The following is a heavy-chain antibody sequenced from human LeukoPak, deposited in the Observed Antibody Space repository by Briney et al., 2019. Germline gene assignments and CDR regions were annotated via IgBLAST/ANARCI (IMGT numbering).Heavy chain of an antibody. CDR1: GYTFTSYY. D-gene: IGHD3-10*01. CDR3: ARDDRGGGAFDY. Sequence: GASVKVSCKASGYTFTSYYMHWLRQAPGQGLEWMGIINPSGGSTSYAQKFQGRVTMTRDTSTSTVYMELSSLRSEDTAVYYCARDDRGGGAFDYWGQGTLVTVSS. V-gene: IGHV1-46*01. CDR2: INPSGGST. J-gene: IGHJ4*02.